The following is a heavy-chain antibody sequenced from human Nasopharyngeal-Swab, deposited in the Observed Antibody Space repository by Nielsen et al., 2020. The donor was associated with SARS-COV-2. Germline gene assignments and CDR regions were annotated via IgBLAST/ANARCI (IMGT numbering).Heavy chain of an antibody. D-gene: IGHD6-13*01. CDR2: LNPNSGDS. V-gene: IGHV1-2*06. CDR1: GYTFSGYY. J-gene: IGHJ4*02. Sequence: ASVKVSCKASGYTFSGYYLHWVRQAPGQRLEWMGQLNPNSGDSDFPQRFQGRVTLTRDTSINTAYMELSRLTSDDTAVYFCARDRSSVNPNFYFDHWGQGTQVTVSS. CDR3: ARDRSSVNPNFYFDH.